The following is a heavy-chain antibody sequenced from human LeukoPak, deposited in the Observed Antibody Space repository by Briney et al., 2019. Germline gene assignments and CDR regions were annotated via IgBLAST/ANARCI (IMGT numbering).Heavy chain of an antibody. CDR3: ARHRYSRGWLGTDY. J-gene: IGHJ4*02. D-gene: IGHD6-19*01. Sequence: GESLKISCKGSGYSFSSYWIGWARQMPGKGLEWMGIINPGDSDTRYSPSLQGQVTVSVDKSITTAYLQWSSLKASDTAMYYCARHRYSRGWLGTDYWGQGTLVTVSS. V-gene: IGHV5-51*01. CDR2: INPGDSDT. CDR1: GYSFSSYW.